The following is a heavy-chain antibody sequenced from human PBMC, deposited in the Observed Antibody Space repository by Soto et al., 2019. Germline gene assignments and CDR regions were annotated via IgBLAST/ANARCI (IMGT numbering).Heavy chain of an antibody. D-gene: IGHD7-27*01. CDR3: ARTYWGRAFDI. CDR1: GGSISSYY. Sequence: QVQLQESGPGLVKPSETLSLTCTVSGGSISSYYWSWIRQPPGKGLEWIGYIYYSGSTNYNPSLKSRVTISVDTSKNQFSLKLSSVTAADTAVYYCARTYWGRAFDIWGQGTMVTVSS. V-gene: IGHV4-59*01. J-gene: IGHJ3*02. CDR2: IYYSGST.